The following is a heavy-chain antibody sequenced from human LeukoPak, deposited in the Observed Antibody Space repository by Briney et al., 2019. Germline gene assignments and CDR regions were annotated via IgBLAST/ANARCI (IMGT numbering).Heavy chain of an antibody. J-gene: IGHJ4*02. D-gene: IGHD2-15*01. CDR3: AVNVGYCSGGSCYPVDY. CDR2: SYTNGST. V-gene: IGHV4-4*07. Sequence: SETLSLTCTVSGGSISSYYWSWVRQPARKGLGLIWRSYTNGSTNYNPSLKSRVTMSVDTAKNQFSMKLSSVTAADTAVYYCAVNVGYCSGGSCYPVDYWGQGTLVTVSS. CDR1: GGSISSYY.